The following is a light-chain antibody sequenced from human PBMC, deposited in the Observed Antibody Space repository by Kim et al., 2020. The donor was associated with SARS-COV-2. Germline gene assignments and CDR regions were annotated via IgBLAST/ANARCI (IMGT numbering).Light chain of an antibody. CDR3: QQRDSWPLT. J-gene: IGKJ4*01. CDR1: QNISTD. CDR2: DAT. V-gene: IGKV3-11*01. Sequence: LSQGERATLSFRASQNISTDLAWYQQKPGQPPRLLIHDATNRATGIPARFSGSGSGTDFTLTISSLEPEDFAVYYCQQRDSWPLTFGGGTKGDIK.